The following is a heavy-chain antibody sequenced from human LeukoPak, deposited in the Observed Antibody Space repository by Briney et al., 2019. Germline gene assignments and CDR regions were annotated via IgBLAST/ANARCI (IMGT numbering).Heavy chain of an antibody. V-gene: IGHV3-23*01. Sequence: PGGSLRLSCAASGFTFSSYAMGWVRQAPGKGLEWVSAISGSGGSTYYADSVKGRFTISRDNSKNTLYLQMNSLRAEDTAVYYCAKFVVVVAATFENYFDYWGQGTLVTVSS. CDR3: AKFVVVVAATFENYFDY. D-gene: IGHD2-15*01. CDR2: ISGSGGST. CDR1: GFTFSSYA. J-gene: IGHJ4*02.